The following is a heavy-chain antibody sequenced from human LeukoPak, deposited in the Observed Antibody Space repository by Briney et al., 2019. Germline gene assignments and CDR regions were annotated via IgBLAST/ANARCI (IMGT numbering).Heavy chain of an antibody. CDR2: ISGSGGST. CDR1: GFTVSSNY. V-gene: IGHV3-23*01. Sequence: GGSLRLSCAASGFTVSSNYMSWVRQAPGKGLEWVSAISGSGGSTYYADSVKGRFTISRDNSKNTLYLQMNSLRAEDTAVYYRAKDLTGTDLDYWGQGTLVTVSS. D-gene: IGHD1-14*01. J-gene: IGHJ4*02. CDR3: AKDLTGTDLDY.